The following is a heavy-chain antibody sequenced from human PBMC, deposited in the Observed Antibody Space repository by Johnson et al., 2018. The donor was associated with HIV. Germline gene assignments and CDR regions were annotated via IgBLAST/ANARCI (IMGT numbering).Heavy chain of an antibody. Sequence: VQLVESGGGVVQPGRSLRLSCAVSGFTFSSFGMHWVRQAPGKGLEWVAVISYDGSNKYYADSVKGRFTISRDNSKNTLYLQMNSLRAEDTALYYCARDESGSSWAFDIWGQGTMVTVSS. D-gene: IGHD6-13*01. CDR1: GFTFSSFG. CDR3: ARDESGSSWAFDI. V-gene: IGHV3-30*03. J-gene: IGHJ3*02. CDR2: ISYDGSNK.